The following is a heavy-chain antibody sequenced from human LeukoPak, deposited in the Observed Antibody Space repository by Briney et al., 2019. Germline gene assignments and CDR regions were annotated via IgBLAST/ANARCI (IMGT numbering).Heavy chain of an antibody. CDR3: ARARVYDFWSGYRRARDY. J-gene: IGHJ4*02. D-gene: IGHD3-3*01. CDR1: GFTFSSYE. Sequence: PGGSLRLSCAPSGFTFSSYEMNWVRQAPGKGLEWVSYISSSGSTIYYADSVKGRFTISRDNAKNSLYLQMNSLRAEDTAVYYCARARVYDFWSGYRRARDYWGQGTLVTVSS. V-gene: IGHV3-48*03. CDR2: ISSSGSTI.